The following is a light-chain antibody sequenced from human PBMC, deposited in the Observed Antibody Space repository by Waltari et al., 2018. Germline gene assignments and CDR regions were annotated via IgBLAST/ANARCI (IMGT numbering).Light chain of an antibody. Sequence: QSALTQPASVSGSPGQSITISCTATSGAIGHYDYVSWYQQHPGKAPKVIIYDVSTRPSGVSNRFSGSKSGNTASLTISGLQAEDEADYFCSSYTSSSTLYVFGTGTKVTVL. CDR1: SGAIGHYDY. V-gene: IGLV2-14*03. CDR3: SSYTSSSTLYV. J-gene: IGLJ1*01. CDR2: DVS.